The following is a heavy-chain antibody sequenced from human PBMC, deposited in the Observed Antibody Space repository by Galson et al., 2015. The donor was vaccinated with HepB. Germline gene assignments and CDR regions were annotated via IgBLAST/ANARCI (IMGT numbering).Heavy chain of an antibody. CDR1: GFTFSNYR. D-gene: IGHD3-22*01. CDR3: TRDMKTYYDSSGLNPADR. J-gene: IGHJ5*02. CDR2: IWYDGSNK. Sequence: SLRLSCAASGFTFSNYRMHWVRQAPGKGLEWVALIWYDGSNKYYADSVKGRFTISRDNSKNTLYLQMSSLRAEDTALYYCTRDMKTYYDSSGLNPADRWGQGTLVTVSS. V-gene: IGHV3-33*01.